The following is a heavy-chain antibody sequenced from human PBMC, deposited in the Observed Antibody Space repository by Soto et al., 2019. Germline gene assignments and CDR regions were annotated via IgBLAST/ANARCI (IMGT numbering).Heavy chain of an antibody. CDR1: GGTFSSYA. CDR3: ARANRGSGAHGDIGY. D-gene: IGHD3-10*01. Sequence: AASVKVSCKASGGTFSSYAISWVRQAPGQGLEWMGGIIPIFGTANYAQKFQGRVTITADKSTSTAYMELSSLRSEDTAVYYCARANRGSGAHGDIGYWGQGTLVTVSS. CDR2: IIPIFGTA. J-gene: IGHJ4*02. V-gene: IGHV1-69*06.